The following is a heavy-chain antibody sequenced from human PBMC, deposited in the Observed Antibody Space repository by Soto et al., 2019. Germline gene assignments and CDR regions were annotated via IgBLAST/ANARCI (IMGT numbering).Heavy chain of an antibody. CDR2: ISYDGSNK. CDR1: GFTFSSYA. J-gene: IGHJ6*02. D-gene: IGHD6-19*01. V-gene: IGHV3-30-3*01. Sequence: QVQLVESGGGVVQPGRSLRLSCAASGFTFSSYAMHWVRQAPGKGLEWVAVISYDGSNKYYADSVKGRFTISRDNSKNTLYLQMNSLRAEDTAVYYCARDRVGSGWLYYYSYGMDVWGQGTTITVSS. CDR3: ARDRVGSGWLYYYSYGMDV.